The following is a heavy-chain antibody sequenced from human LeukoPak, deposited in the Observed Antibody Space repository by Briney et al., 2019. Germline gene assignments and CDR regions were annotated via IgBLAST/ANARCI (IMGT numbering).Heavy chain of an antibody. J-gene: IGHJ6*03. D-gene: IGHD3-10*01. CDR3: AMEYYYGSGKDYMDV. V-gene: IGHV3-48*03. CDR1: AITFSTYE. CDR2: ITGSGDTI. Sequence: GGSLRLSCAASAITFSTYEMNWVRQAPGKGLEWVSYITGSGDTINYADSVKGRFTISRDTAANSLYLQMNSLRAEDTAVYYCAMEYYYGSGKDYMDVWGKGTMVTVSS.